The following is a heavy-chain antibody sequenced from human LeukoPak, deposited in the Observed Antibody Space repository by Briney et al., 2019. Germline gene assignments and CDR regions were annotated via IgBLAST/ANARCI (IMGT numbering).Heavy chain of an antibody. D-gene: IGHD1-26*01. V-gene: IGHV3-23*01. CDR3: AKPLTSGSYSYFGY. Sequence: GGSLRLSCAASGFTFTDYAMSWVRQAPGKGLGWVSTISAGGTTTYYADSVKGRFTISRDNSKNTLYLQMNGLRAEDTAVYYCAKPLTSGSYSYFGYWSQGTLVTVSS. CDR2: ISAGGTTT. J-gene: IGHJ4*02. CDR1: GFTFTDYA.